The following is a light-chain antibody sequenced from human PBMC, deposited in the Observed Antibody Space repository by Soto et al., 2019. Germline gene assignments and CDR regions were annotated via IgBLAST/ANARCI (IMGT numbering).Light chain of an antibody. CDR3: IQYHTLWA. J-gene: IGKJ1*01. CDR1: QNIYSN. Sequence: ILMTQSPASLSVSPGERATLSCRASQNIYSNIACYQQRPGQAPRLLIYRASTRATVVPARFSGSGSGTECTLTISSLQSEDFTVYSWIQYHTLWAFGQGTKVAIK. CDR2: RAS. V-gene: IGKV3-15*01.